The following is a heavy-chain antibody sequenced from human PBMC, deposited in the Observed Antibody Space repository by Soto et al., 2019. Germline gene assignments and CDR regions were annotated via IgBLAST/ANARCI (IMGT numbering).Heavy chain of an antibody. CDR1: GGTFSSYA. Sequence: QVQLVQSGAEVKKPGSSVKVSCKASGGTFSSYAISWVRQAPGQGLEWMGGIIPIFGTANYAQKFQGRVTLTGDEPTSTAYRELSSLNSGDPAVYYCGGNRGGFDYWGRGPLVTVSS. J-gene: IGHJ4*02. V-gene: IGHV1-69*12. CDR3: GGNRGGFDY. CDR2: IIPIFGTA. D-gene: IGHD3-10*01.